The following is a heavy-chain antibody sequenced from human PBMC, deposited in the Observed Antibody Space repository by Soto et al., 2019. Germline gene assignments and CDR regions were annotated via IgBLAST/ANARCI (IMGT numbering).Heavy chain of an antibody. CDR1: GYTFTSYA. J-gene: IGHJ4*02. D-gene: IGHD3-3*01. CDR2: INAGNGNT. Sequence: ASVKVSCQASGYTFTSYAIEWVRQAPGQRLEWMGWINAGNGNTKYSQNLQGRVTITRDTSASTAYMELSSLRSEDTAVYYCAREHDFWSGYSFDYWGQGTLVTVSS. V-gene: IGHV1-3*01. CDR3: AREHDFWSGYSFDY.